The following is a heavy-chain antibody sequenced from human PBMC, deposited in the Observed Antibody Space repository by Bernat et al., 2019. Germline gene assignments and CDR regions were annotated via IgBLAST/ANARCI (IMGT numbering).Heavy chain of an antibody. CDR1: GGTFSSYT. CDR2: IIPILGIA. J-gene: IGHJ4*02. D-gene: IGHD6-13*01. Sequence: QVQLVQSGAEVKKPGSSVKVSCKASGGTFSSYTISWVRQAPGQGLEWMGRIIPILGIANYAQKFQGRVTITADKSTSTAYMELSSLRSEDTAVYYCAKTPGIAAAGHDYWGQGTLVTVSS. CDR3: AKTPGIAAAGHDY. V-gene: IGHV1-69*02.